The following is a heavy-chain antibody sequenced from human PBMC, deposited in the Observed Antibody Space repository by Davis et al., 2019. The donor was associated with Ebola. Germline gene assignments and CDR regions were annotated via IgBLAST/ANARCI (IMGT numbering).Heavy chain of an antibody. Sequence: SETLSLTCADYGGSFSGYYWSWIRQPPGKGLEWIGEINHSGSTNYNPSLKSRVTISVDTSKNQFSLKLSSVTAADTAVYYCAREPYGSGQSDAFDIWGQGTMVTVSS. J-gene: IGHJ3*02. D-gene: IGHD3-10*01. CDR3: AREPYGSGQSDAFDI. CDR1: GGSFSGYY. CDR2: INHSGST. V-gene: IGHV4-34*01.